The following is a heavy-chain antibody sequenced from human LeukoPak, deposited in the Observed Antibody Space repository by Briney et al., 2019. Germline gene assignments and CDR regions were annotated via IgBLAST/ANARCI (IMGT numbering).Heavy chain of an antibody. D-gene: IGHD3-9*01. CDR3: ARDRVPPYDILTGYFDNWFDP. Sequence: ASVKVSCKASGYTFTSYAMHWVRQAPGQRLEWMGWINAGNGNTKYSQKFQGRVTITRDTSASTAYMELNSLRSEDTAVYYCARDRVPPYDILTGYFDNWFDPWGQGTLVTVSS. V-gene: IGHV1-3*01. CDR2: INAGNGNT. J-gene: IGHJ5*02. CDR1: GYTFTSYA.